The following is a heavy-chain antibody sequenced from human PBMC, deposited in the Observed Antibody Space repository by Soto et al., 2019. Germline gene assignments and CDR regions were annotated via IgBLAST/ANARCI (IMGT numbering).Heavy chain of an antibody. J-gene: IGHJ2*01. D-gene: IGHD2-2*02. Sequence: EVQLVESGGGLVQPGGSLRLSCAASGFTFSSYEMNWVRQAPGKGLEWVSYISSSGSTIYYADSVKGRFTISRDNAKNSLYLQMNSLRAEDTAVYYCARDVVVVPAAIPGYWYFDLWGRGTLVTVSS. CDR3: ARDVVVVPAAIPGYWYFDL. CDR2: ISSSGSTI. V-gene: IGHV3-48*03. CDR1: GFTFSSYE.